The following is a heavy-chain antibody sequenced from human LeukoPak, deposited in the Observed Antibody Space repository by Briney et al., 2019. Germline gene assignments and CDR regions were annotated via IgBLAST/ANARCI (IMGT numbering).Heavy chain of an antibody. V-gene: IGHV1-2*02. CDR2: INPNSGGT. J-gene: IGHJ3*02. CDR3: ARDRPTDTDAFDI. CDR1: GYTFTGYY. D-gene: IGHD2-2*02. Sequence: ASVKVSCKASGYTFTGYYMHWVRQAPGQGLEGMGWINPNSGGTNYAQKFQGRVTMTRGTSISTAYMELSRLRSDDTAVYYCARDRPTDTDAFDIWGQGTMVTVSS.